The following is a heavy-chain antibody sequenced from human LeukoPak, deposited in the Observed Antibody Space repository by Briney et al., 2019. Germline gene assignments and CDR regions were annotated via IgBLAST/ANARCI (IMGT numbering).Heavy chain of an antibody. CDR2: IYTSGST. CDR3: ARGVYYDFWSGNYYMDV. V-gene: IGHV4-61*02. J-gene: IGHJ6*03. CDR1: GGSISSGSYY. D-gene: IGHD3-3*01. Sequence: SQTLSLTCTVSGGSISSGSYYWSWIRQPAGKGLEWIGRIYTSGSTNYNPSLKSRVTISVDTSKNQFSLKLSSVTAADTAVYYCARGVYYDFWSGNYYMDVWGKGTTVTVSS.